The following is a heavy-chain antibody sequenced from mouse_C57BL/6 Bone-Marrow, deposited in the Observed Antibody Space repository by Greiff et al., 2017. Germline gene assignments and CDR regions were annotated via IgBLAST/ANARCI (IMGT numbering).Heavy chain of an antibody. D-gene: IGHD2-3*01. J-gene: IGHJ2*01. V-gene: IGHV1-55*01. CDR1: GYTFTSYW. CDR2: IYPGSGST. Sequence: VQLQQPGAELVKPGASVKMSCKASGYTFTSYWITWVKQRPGQGLEWIGDIYPGSGSTNYNEKFKSKATLTVDTSSSTAYMHLRSLTSEDSAVYYIARDDGYYGYWGQGTTLTVSS. CDR3: ARDDGYYGY.